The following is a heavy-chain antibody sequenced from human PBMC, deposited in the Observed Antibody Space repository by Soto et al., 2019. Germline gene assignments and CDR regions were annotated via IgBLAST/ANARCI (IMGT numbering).Heavy chain of an antibody. CDR1: GYTFTSYG. Sequence: ASVKVSCKASGYTFTSYGISWVRQAPGQGLEWMGWTSAYNGNTNYAQKLQGRVTMTTDTSTSTAYMELRSLRSDDTAVYYCARDSDDYYDSSGYYYFDYWGQGTLVTVSS. CDR2: TSAYNGNT. D-gene: IGHD3-22*01. V-gene: IGHV1-18*01. J-gene: IGHJ4*02. CDR3: ARDSDDYYDSSGYYYFDY.